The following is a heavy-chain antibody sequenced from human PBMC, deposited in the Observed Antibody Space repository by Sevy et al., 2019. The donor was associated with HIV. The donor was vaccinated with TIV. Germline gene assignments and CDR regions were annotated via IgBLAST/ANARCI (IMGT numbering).Heavy chain of an antibody. CDR1: GFTFSVYW. D-gene: IGHD5-18*01. J-gene: IGHJ4*02. CDR3: VREGVGGYSYSLDC. V-gene: IGHV3-7*01. Sequence: GGSLRLSCAASGFTFSVYWMSWVRQAPGKGLEWVATMKEDGSDKDYVDSVKGRFNISRDNAKNSLYLQMNRLRAEDTAVYYCVREGVGGYSYSLDCWGQGTLVTVSS. CDR2: MKEDGSDK.